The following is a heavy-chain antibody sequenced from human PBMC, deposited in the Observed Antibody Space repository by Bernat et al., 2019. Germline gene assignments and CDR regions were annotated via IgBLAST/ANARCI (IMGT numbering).Heavy chain of an antibody. J-gene: IGHJ1*01. CDR2: VKSRLSGGTT. Sequence: EVQLVESGGGLVKPGGSLRLSCAGSGITFSDAWMNWVRQAPGKGLEWVGHVKSRLSGGTTDYAAPVKGRFAISRDDSQNTLYLQMNSLKTEDTAVYYCLTQKLPDKYFQYWGQGTLVTVSS. V-gene: IGHV3-15*01. CDR3: LTQKLPDKYFQY. CDR1: GITFSDAW.